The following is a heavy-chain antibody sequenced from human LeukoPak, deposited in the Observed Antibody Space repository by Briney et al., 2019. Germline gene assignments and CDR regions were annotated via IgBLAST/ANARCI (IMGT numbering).Heavy chain of an antibody. J-gene: IGHJ4*02. V-gene: IGHV3-21*01. D-gene: IGHD6-19*01. Sequence: GGSLRLSCAASGFTFNRYSMNWVRQAPGKGLEWVSSISSSSSYIYYADSVKGRFTTSRDNAKKSMYLEMNSLRAEDTAVYYCARPSNEGQWLVGQGVDYWGQGTLVTVSS. CDR1: GFTFNRYS. CDR2: ISSSSSYI. CDR3: ARPSNEGQWLVGQGVDY.